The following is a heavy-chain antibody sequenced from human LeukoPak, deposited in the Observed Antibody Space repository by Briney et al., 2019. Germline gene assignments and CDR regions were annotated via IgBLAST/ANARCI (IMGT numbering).Heavy chain of an antibody. CDR3: ARAPGTAKDDSFDY. J-gene: IGHJ4*02. CDR1: GGSFSGYY. CDR2: INHSGST. Sequence: SETLSLTCAVYGGSFSGYYWSWIRQPPGKGLEWIGEINHSGSTNYNPSLKSRVTISVDTSKNQFSLKLSSVTAADTAVYYCARAPGTAKDDSFDYWGQGTLVTVSS. D-gene: IGHD1-1*01. V-gene: IGHV4-34*01.